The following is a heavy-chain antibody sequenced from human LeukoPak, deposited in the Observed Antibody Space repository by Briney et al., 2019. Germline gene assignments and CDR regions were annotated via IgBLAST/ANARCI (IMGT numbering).Heavy chain of an antibody. J-gene: IGHJ4*02. Sequence: SETLSLTCAVSGYSISSGYYWGWLRQPPGKGLEWIGSIYHSGSTYYNPSLKSRVTISVDTSKNQFSLKLSSVTAADTAVYYCARGDTAMAHYFTTGAREPWSPSPQ. D-gene: IGHD5-18*01. V-gene: IGHV4-38-2*01. CDR1: GYSISSGYY. CDR3: ARGDTAMAHYFTT. CDR2: IYHSGST.